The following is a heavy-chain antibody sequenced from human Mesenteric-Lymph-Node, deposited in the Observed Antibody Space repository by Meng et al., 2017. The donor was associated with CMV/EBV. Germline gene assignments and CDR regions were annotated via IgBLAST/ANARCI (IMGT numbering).Heavy chain of an antibody. CDR2: IYPGDSDT. V-gene: IGHV5-51*01. Sequence: GESLKISCKGSGYRFASYWIGWVRQMPGKGLEWMGIIYPGDSDTRYSPSFQGQVTASADKSISTAYLQWSSLKASDTAMYYCARQSPLDAFDIWGQGTMVTVSS. J-gene: IGHJ3*02. CDR3: ARQSPLDAFDI. CDR1: GYRFASYW.